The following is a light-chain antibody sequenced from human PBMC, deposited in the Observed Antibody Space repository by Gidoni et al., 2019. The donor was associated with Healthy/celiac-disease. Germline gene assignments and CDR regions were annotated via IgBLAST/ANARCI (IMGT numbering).Light chain of an antibody. J-gene: IGKJ4*01. CDR2: GAS. Sequence: EIVMTQSPANLSVSPGERATLSCRASQSVNSNLAWYQQKPDQAPRLLMYGASTRTTGIPVSFSGSGSGTEFTLTISSLQSEDFAVYYCQQYNNWLTFGGGTKVEIK. CDR3: QQYNNWLT. CDR1: QSVNSN. V-gene: IGKV3-15*01.